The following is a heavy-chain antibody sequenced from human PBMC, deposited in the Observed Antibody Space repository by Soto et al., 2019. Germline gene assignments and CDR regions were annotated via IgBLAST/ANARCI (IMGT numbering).Heavy chain of an antibody. D-gene: IGHD1-1*01. Sequence: QVQLVQSGAEVKKPGASVKVSCKASGYTFTRYDINWVRQATGQGLEWMGWMNPNSSNTGYAQKFQSRVNMARNTSLTTAYMELSSLRSEDTAVYYCAREMTTWGMDVWGHGTTVTVSS. CDR2: MNPNSSNT. V-gene: IGHV1-8*01. CDR3: AREMTTWGMDV. CDR1: GYTFTRYD. J-gene: IGHJ6*02.